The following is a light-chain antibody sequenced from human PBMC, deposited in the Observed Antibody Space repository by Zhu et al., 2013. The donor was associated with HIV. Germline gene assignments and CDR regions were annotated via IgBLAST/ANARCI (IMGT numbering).Light chain of an antibody. Sequence: QSVLTQPASVSGSPGQSITISCTGTSSDIGAYNYVSWYQQFPGEVPKVLIYEVSNRPSGVSIRFSGSKSGNTASLTISGLQAEDEADYYCSSYTTSSTYVFGTATKVTVL. CDR1: SSDIGAYNY. V-gene: IGLV2-14*01. CDR3: SSYTTSSTYV. J-gene: IGLJ1*01. CDR2: EVS.